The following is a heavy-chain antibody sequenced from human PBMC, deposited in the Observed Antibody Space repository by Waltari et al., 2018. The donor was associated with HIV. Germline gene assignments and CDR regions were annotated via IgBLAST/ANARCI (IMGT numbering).Heavy chain of an antibody. CDR2: ITSTSFTR. CDR1: GIAFRTFD. J-gene: IGHJ4*02. Sequence: VQLVESGGGLVQPGGTLSIYVPAAGIAFRTFDMNWFRQAPGKGLVCVSYITSTSFTRYYADSVKGRFTISRDNAKNSLYLQMNSLRDEDTAVYFCARDRSSSGYYFDYWGQGTLVTVSS. CDR3: ARDRSSSGYYFDY. D-gene: IGHD3-22*01. V-gene: IGHV3-48*02.